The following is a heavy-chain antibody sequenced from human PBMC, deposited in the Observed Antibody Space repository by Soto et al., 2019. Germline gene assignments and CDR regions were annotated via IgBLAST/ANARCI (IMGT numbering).Heavy chain of an antibody. CDR3: ASSHAGAHITAAVH. CDR2: IYHSGST. D-gene: IGHD6-13*01. Sequence: QLQLQESGSGLVKPSQTLSLTCAVSGGSISSGGYSWSWIRQPPGKGLEWIGYIYHSGSTYYNPSLKSPVTIPVDRSKNQSSLKLSSVYAAETAVYYCASSHAGAHITAAVHWGQGTLVTVSP. V-gene: IGHV4-30-2*01. J-gene: IGHJ4*02. CDR1: GGSISSGGYS.